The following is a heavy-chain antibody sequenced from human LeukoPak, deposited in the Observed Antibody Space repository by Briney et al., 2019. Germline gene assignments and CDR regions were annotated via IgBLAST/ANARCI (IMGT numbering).Heavy chain of an antibody. V-gene: IGHV1-8*01. CDR1: GYTFTSYD. CDR2: MNPNSGNT. CDR3: ARGRVTMVRGVIMYYFDY. D-gene: IGHD3-10*01. Sequence: ASVKVSCKASGYTFTSYDINWVRQATGQGLEWMGWMNPNSGNTGYAQKFQGRVTMTRNTPISTAYMELSSLRSEDTAVYYCARGRVTMVRGVIMYYFDYWGQGTLVTVSS. J-gene: IGHJ4*02.